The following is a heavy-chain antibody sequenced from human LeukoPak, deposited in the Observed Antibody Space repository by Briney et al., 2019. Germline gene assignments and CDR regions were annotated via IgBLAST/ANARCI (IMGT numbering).Heavy chain of an antibody. CDR1: EYAFNDFY. D-gene: IGHD1-14*01. CDR3: ARGWTGNPHFAF. V-gene: IGHV1-2*02. CDR2: INPNSGGT. J-gene: IGHJ4*02. Sequence: ASVKVSCKASEYAFNDFYMHWMGQAPGQGLEWMGWINPNSGGTNYAQKFQGRVTVTRDTSINTANMELNSLISDDTAVYYCARGWTGNPHFAFWGQGTLITVSS.